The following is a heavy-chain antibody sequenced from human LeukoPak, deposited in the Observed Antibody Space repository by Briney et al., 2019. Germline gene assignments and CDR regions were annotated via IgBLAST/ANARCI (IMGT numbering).Heavy chain of an antibody. J-gene: IGHJ4*02. D-gene: IGHD3-3*01. Sequence: ASVKVSCKSSGYTFTVYYMHWVRQAPGQGLEWMGWINPNSGGTNYAQKFQGWVTMTRDTSISTAYMELSRLRSDDTAVYYCARQNDFWSGYEDYWGQGTLVTVSS. CDR2: INPNSGGT. V-gene: IGHV1-2*04. CDR3: ARQNDFWSGYEDY. CDR1: GYTFTVYY.